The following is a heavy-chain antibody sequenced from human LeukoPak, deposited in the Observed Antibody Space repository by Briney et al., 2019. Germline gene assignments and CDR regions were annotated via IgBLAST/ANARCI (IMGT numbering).Heavy chain of an antibody. J-gene: IGHJ3*02. CDR1: GGSISSGGYS. D-gene: IGHD6-19*01. CDR3: ARDRSIAVAWTFDI. CDR2: IYHSGST. Sequence: SQTLSLTCAVSGGSISSGGYSWSWIRQPPGKGLEWIGYIYHSGSTYYNPSLKSRVTISVDTSKNQFALKLSSVTAADTAVYYCARDRSIAVAWTFDIWGQGTMVTVSS. V-gene: IGHV4-30-2*01.